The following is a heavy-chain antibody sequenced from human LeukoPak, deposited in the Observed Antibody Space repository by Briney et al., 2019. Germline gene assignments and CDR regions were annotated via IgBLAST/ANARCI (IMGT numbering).Heavy chain of an antibody. V-gene: IGHV4-34*01. D-gene: IGHD3-16*02. CDR1: GGSFSGYY. J-gene: IGHJ4*02. Sequence: PSETLSLTCAVYGGSFSGYYWSWIRQPPGKGLEWIGEINHSGSTNYNPSLKSRVTISVDTSKSQFSLKLSSVTAADTAVYYCARGAYDYVWGSYRSTFDYWGQGILVTVSS. CDR3: ARGAYDYVWGSYRSTFDY. CDR2: INHSGST.